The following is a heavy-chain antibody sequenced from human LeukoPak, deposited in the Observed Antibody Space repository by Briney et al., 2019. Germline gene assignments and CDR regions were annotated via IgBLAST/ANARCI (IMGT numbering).Heavy chain of an antibody. CDR1: GGSISSVGHY. V-gene: IGHV4-31*02. D-gene: IGHD3-22*01. J-gene: IGHJ4*02. Sequence: SETLSLTCSVSGGSISSVGHYWSWIRQYPGKGLEWVGYMYYSGTTYHNPSLKSRATIAADRSKNQFSLQLTSVTAADTAIYYCARVNNMIVGPDYWGQGTLVTVSS. CDR3: ARVNNMIVGPDY. CDR2: MYYSGTT.